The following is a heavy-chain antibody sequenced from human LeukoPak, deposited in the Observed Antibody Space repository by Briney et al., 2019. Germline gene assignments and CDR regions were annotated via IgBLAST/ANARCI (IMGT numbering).Heavy chain of an antibody. CDR1: GFSFSSYG. J-gene: IGHJ5*02. D-gene: IGHD3-16*01. Sequence: PGGSLRLSCAASGFSFSSYGMSWVRQAPGKGLEWVAAISGSGDSTKHADSVKGRFTISRDNSKNMLYVQMNSLRAEDTTVYYCAKEDSAGGPNWFDPWGQGTLVTVSS. CDR2: ISGSGDST. V-gene: IGHV3-23*01. CDR3: AKEDSAGGPNWFDP.